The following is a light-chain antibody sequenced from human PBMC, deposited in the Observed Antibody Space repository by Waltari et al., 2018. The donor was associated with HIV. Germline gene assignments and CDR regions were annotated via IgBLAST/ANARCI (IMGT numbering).Light chain of an antibody. V-gene: IGKV1-6*01. CDR3: LQDYNYPLT. CDR1: QGIRND. Sequence: AIQMTQSPSSLSASVGDRVTITCRASQGIRNDLGWFQHKPGKAPKLLIYTASSLQSGFPSRFSGSGSGTDFTLTISNLQPEDFATYYCLQDYNYPLTFGQGTKVEIK. CDR2: TAS. J-gene: IGKJ1*01.